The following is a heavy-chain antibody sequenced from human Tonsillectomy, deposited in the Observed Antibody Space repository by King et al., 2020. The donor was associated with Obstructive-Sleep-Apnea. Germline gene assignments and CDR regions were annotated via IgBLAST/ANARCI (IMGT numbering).Heavy chain of an antibody. CDR1: GFNFDDYA. J-gene: IGHJ4*02. D-gene: IGHD6-19*01. CDR3: AKGLSSGWYKGCDY. V-gene: IGHV3-9*01. Sequence: VQLVESGGGLVQPGRSLRLSCAASGFNFDDYAMHWVRQAPGKGLEWVSGINWNSGSRGYADSVKGRFTISRDNAKNLVFLQMNSLRTGDTALYYCAKGLSSGWYKGCDYWGQGTLVTVSS. CDR2: INWNSGSR.